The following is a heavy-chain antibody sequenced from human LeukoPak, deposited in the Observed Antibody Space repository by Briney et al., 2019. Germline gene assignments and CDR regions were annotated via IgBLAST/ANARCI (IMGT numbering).Heavy chain of an antibody. CDR1: GGSISSYY. CDR2: IHYSGTT. D-gene: IGHD1-1*01. V-gene: IGHV4-59*01. J-gene: IGHJ6*03. Sequence: SETLSLTCTVSGGSISSYYWSWIRQPPGKGLEWIGYIHYSGTTNYNPSLKSRVTISVDTSKNQFSLKLSSVTAADTAVYCCARVSWFPGTSYYYMDVWGKGTTVTVSS. CDR3: ARVSWFPGTSYYYMDV.